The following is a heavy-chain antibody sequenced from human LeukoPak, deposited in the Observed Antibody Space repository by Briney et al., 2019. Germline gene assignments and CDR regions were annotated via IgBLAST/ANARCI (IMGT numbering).Heavy chain of an antibody. Sequence: ASVTVSCKASGYTFTGYYMHWVRQAPGQGLEWMGWINPNSGGTNYAQKFQGRVTMTRDTSISTAYMELDSLRSDDTAVYYCARDGDSGWYVIDFDYWGQGTLVTVSS. CDR2: INPNSGGT. D-gene: IGHD6-19*01. CDR3: ARDGDSGWYVIDFDY. J-gene: IGHJ4*02. CDR1: GYTFTGYY. V-gene: IGHV1-2*02.